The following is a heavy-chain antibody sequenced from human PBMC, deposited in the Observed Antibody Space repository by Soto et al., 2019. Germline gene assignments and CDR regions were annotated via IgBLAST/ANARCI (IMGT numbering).Heavy chain of an antibody. CDR2: IIPIFGTA. J-gene: IGHJ4*02. CDR1: GGTFSSYA. Sequence: QVQLVQSGAEVKKPGSSVKVSCKASGGTFSSYAISWVRQAPGQGLEWMGGIIPIFGTANYAQKFQGRVTITADESTSTAYTELSSLTAEDTAVYYCARPKTEYSSSWYYYFDYWGQGTLVTVSS. CDR3: ARPKTEYSSSWYYYFDY. V-gene: IGHV1-69*12. D-gene: IGHD6-6*01.